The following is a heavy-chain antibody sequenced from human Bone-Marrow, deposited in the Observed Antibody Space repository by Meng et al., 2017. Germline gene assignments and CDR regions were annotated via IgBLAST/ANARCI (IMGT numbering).Heavy chain of an antibody. Sequence: ASVKVSCKASGYTFTSYGIRWVRQAPGQGLEWMGWISAYNGNTNYAQKLQGRVTMTTDTSTSTAYMGLRSLRSDDTAVYYCARAPPELLWCGECDVWGQGTTVTVSS. CDR2: ISAYNGNT. CDR3: ARAPPELLWCGECDV. J-gene: IGHJ6*02. V-gene: IGHV1-18*01. CDR1: GYTFTSYG. D-gene: IGHD3-10*01.